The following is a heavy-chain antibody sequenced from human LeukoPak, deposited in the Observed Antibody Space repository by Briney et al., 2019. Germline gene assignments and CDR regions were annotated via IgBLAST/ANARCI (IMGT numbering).Heavy chain of an antibody. D-gene: IGHD6-13*01. CDR1: GFTFSSYW. Sequence: GGSLRLSCAASGFTFSSYWMHWVRHAPGNGLVWVSRINADGSTTTYADSVKGRFTISRDNAKNTLYLQMNSLRAEDTAVYYCARIPAAGTDFDYWGQGTLVTVSS. CDR2: INADGSTT. J-gene: IGHJ4*02. CDR3: ARIPAAGTDFDY. V-gene: IGHV3-74*01.